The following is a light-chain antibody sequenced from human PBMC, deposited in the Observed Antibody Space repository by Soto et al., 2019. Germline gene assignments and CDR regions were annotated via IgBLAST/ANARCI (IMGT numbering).Light chain of an antibody. V-gene: IGKV1-27*01. CDR2: SAC. J-gene: IGKJ5*01. CDR3: LKFNTVPLS. Sequence: DIQMTQSPSPLSASVGDGVTITCRAIQDICAYLAWYQQKPGKVPKLLLYSACTLQSGFPSRFSGSGSGTDFNLTISSLEPEVITTNYCLKFNTVPLSLGQETRMEI. CDR1: QDICAY.